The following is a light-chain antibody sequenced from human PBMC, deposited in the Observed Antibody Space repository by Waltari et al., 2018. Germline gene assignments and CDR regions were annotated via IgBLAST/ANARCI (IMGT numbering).Light chain of an antibody. V-gene: IGKV1-5*03. CDR3: QQYNSYSAST. CDR2: KAS. CDR1: QSISTW. J-gene: IGKJ1*01. Sequence: DIQMTQSPSTLSASVGDRISIICRACQSISTWLAWYQQKPGKAPNLLIYKASTLETVVPSRFSGSGSGTEFTLTISGLQPDDFASYYCQQYNSYSASTFGQGTKVEV.